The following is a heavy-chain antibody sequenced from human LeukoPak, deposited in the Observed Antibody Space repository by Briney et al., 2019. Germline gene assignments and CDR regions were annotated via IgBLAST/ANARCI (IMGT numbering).Heavy chain of an antibody. J-gene: IGHJ4*02. CDR1: GLTFSSYW. Sequence: GGSLRISCAASGLTFSSYWMHWVRQAPGKGLVWVSRINSDGSSTIYADYVKGRFTISRDNAKNTLYLQMDSLRAEDTAVYYCARDGSRGNFDYWGQGTLVTVSS. CDR2: INSDGSST. V-gene: IGHV3-74*01. CDR3: ARDGSRGNFDY. D-gene: IGHD3-16*01.